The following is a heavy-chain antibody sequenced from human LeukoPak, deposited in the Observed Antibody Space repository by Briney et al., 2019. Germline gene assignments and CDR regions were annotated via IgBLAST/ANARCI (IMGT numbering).Heavy chain of an antibody. CDR3: TGGLIAVARSAFDA. V-gene: IGHV3-73*01. J-gene: IGHJ5*02. D-gene: IGHD6-19*01. CDR1: GFTFSGSA. CDR2: IRSKANSYAT. Sequence: GGSLRLSCAASGFTFSGSAMHWVRQASGKGLEWVGRIRSKANSYATEYAASVKGRFTISRDDSKNTAYLQMNSLKTEDTAVYYCTGGLIAVARSAFDAWGQGTLVTVSS.